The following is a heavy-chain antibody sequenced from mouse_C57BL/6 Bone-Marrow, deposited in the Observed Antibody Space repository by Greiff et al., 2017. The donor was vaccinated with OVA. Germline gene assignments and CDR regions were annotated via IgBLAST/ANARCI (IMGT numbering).Heavy chain of an antibody. J-gene: IGHJ2*01. CDR3: ACARPYYFDY. CDR2: LYPGDGDT. Sequence: VKLMESGPELVKPGASVKISCKASGYAFSSSWMNWVKQRPGKGLEWIGRLYPGDGDTHYNGKFKGKATLTADNSPSTAYMQLSSLTSEDSAVDFCACARPYYFDYGGQGTTLTVSS. D-gene: IGHD3-1*01. CDR1: GYAFSSSW. V-gene: IGHV1-82*01.